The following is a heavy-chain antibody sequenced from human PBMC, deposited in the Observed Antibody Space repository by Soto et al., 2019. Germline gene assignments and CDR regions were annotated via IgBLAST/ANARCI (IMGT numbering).Heavy chain of an antibody. D-gene: IGHD5-12*01. V-gene: IGHV3-48*02. CDR3: ARGGVATIFGDS. Sequence: EVQLVESGGGLVQPGGSLRVSCAASGFIFSTYSMNWVRQAPGKGLEWLSYIDSTSDTRYYANSVKGRFIISRDNANNSLYLQMNSLRDEDTAVYYCARGGVATIFGDSWGQGTLVTVSS. CDR1: GFIFSTYS. CDR2: IDSTSDTR. J-gene: IGHJ4*02.